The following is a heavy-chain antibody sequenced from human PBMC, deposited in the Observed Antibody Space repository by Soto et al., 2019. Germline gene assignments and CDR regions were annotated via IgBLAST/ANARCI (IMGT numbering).Heavy chain of an antibody. CDR3: AREAYGDYVVRAFDI. CDR1: GRSIRSYY. D-gene: IGHD4-17*01. J-gene: IGHJ3*02. CDR2: IYYSGST. V-gene: IGHV4-59*01. Sequence: SETLSLSCTFFGRSIRSYYWSWIRQPPGKGLEWIGYIYYSGSTNYNPSLKSRVTISVDTSKNQFSLKLSSVTAADTAVYYCAREAYGDYVVRAFDIWGQGTMVT.